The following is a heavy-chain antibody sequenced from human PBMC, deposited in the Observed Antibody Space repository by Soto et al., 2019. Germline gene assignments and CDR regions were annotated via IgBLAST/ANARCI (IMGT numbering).Heavy chain of an antibody. CDR1: GGKSVDLDDH. D-gene: IGHD2-2*02. CDR3: ARDIPVGPFSYEGNKGMAF. CDR2: LYYSSAT. V-gene: IGHV4-30-4*08. J-gene: IGHJ6*02. Sequence: PSEPMCVTWSVSGGKSVDLDDHWIMEQKTPVKGLEWIGHLYYSSATYLNEALERRVTISLDMSQNQFSLHLRSVTAADTATYFCARDIPVGPFSYEGNKGMAFWRQGTTVTVSS.